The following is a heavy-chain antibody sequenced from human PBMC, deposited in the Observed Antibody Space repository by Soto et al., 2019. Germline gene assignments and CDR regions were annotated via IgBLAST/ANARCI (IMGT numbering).Heavy chain of an antibody. J-gene: IGHJ4*02. V-gene: IGHV3-30*03. CDR2: ITNDGSYK. Sequence: GGSLRLSCAASGFTFSSYNMNWVRQAPGKGLEWVAFITNDGSYKYYADSVKDRFTISRDNSKNTLYLQMNSLRAEDTAVYYCARDGDTAMVSPSGYWGQGTLVTVSS. CDR1: GFTFSSYN. D-gene: IGHD5-18*01. CDR3: ARDGDTAMVSPSGY.